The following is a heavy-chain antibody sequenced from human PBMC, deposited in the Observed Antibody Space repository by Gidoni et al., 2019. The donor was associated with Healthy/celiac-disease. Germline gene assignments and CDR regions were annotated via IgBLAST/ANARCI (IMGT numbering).Heavy chain of an antibody. CDR3: ARVGGGVGATAPPPPY. CDR2: INGVVSTI. D-gene: IGHD1-26*01. V-gene: IGHV3-11*01. CDR1: GFTFSDYY. Sequence: QVQLVESGGGLVKPGGSLRLSCAASGFTFSDYYMSWIRQAPGKGLGWVSYINGVVSTIYYADSVKGRFTISRDNAKNSLFLQMNSLGAEDTAVYYCARVGGGVGATAPPPPYWGQGTLVTVSS. J-gene: IGHJ4*02.